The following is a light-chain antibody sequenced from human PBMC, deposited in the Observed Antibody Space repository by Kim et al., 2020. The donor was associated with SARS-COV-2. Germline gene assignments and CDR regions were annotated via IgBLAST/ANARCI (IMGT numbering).Light chain of an antibody. CDR1: NIGGKN. V-gene: IGLV3-9*01. CDR2: RDA. Sequence: SYELTQPLSVSVALGQTARITCGGNNIGGKNVHWYQQKPGQAPVLVIYRDANRPSGIPERFSGSTSGNTATLTISRAQAADEADYYCQVWDSSTWVFGGGTKLTVL. J-gene: IGLJ3*02. CDR3: QVWDSSTWV.